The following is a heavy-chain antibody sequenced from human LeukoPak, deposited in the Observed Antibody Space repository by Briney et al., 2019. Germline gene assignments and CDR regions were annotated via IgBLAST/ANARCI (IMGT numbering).Heavy chain of an antibody. J-gene: IGHJ6*02. Sequence: SGEGSCKASGGTVSRYAISWVRQAPGRGGEWMGGINPIFGTANYAQKFQGRVTITADESTSTAYMELSSLRSEDTAVYYCARDSEMATITPYYYYGMDVWGQGTTVTVSS. CDR1: GGTVSRYA. CDR2: INPIFGTA. D-gene: IGHD5-24*01. V-gene: IGHV1-69*01. CDR3: ARDSEMATITPYYYYGMDV.